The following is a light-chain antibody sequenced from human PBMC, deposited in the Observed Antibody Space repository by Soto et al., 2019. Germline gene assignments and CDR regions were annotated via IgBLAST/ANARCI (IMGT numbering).Light chain of an antibody. J-gene: IGKJ2*01. Sequence: EIVLTQSPGTLSLSPRERATLSCRASQSVSSSYLAWYQQNPGQAPRLLIYGVSSRATGIPDRFSGSGSGTDFTLTISRLEPEDFAVYYCQQYGSSPPDTFGQGTKLEIK. V-gene: IGKV3-20*01. CDR2: GVS. CDR3: QQYGSSPPDT. CDR1: QSVSSSY.